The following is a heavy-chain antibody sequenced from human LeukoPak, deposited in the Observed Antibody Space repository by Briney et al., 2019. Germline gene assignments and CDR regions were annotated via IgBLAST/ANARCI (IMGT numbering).Heavy chain of an antibody. CDR2: ISGSGGST. Sequence: GGSLRLSCAASGFTFSSYAMSWVRQAPGKGLEWVSAISGSGGSTYYADSVKGRFTISRGNSKNTLYLQMNSLRAEDTAVYYCAKLDSSGYYIFDYWGQGTLVTVSS. V-gene: IGHV3-23*01. CDR1: GFTFSSYA. J-gene: IGHJ4*02. CDR3: AKLDSSGYYIFDY. D-gene: IGHD3-22*01.